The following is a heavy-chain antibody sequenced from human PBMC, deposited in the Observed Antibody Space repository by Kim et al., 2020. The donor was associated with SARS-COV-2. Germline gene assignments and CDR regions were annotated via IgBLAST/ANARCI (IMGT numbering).Heavy chain of an antibody. CDR3: AKDFYGSGSYYRYYYYG. V-gene: IGHV3-9*01. CDR1: GFTFDDYA. CDR2: ISWNSGSI. Sequence: GGSLRLSCAASGFTFDDYAMHWVRQAPGKGLEWVSGISWNSGSIGYADSVKGRFTISRDNAKNSLYLQMNSLRAEDTALYYCAKDFYGSGSYYRYYYYG. D-gene: IGHD3-10*01. J-gene: IGHJ6*01.